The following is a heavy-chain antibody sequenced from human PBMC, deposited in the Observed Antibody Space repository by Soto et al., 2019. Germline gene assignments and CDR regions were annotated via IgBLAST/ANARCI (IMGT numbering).Heavy chain of an antibody. D-gene: IGHD2-2*01. Sequence: SLRLSCAASGVTFYDYAMHWVRQAPGKGLEWVSGISWNSGSIGYADSVKGRFTISRDNAKNSLYLQMNSLRAEDTALYYCAKDMVPDIVVVPAENYMDVWGKGTTVTVSS. V-gene: IGHV3-9*01. J-gene: IGHJ6*03. CDR3: AKDMVPDIVVVPAENYMDV. CDR1: GVTFYDYA. CDR2: ISWNSGSI.